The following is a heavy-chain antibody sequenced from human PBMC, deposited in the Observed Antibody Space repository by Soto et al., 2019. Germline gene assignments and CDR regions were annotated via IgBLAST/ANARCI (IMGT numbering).Heavy chain of an antibody. D-gene: IGHD3-16*01. CDR2: ISGSGGST. V-gene: IGHV3-23*01. CDR1: GFTFRSYA. Sequence: EVQLLESGGGLVQPGGSLRLSCAASGFTFRSYAMSWVRQAPGKGLEWVSAISGSGGSTYYADSVKGRFTISRDNSKKKLYLQMNSLRAEDTAVYDCAKWGDDDLGDYWGQGTLVTVSS. J-gene: IGHJ4*02. CDR3: AKWGDDDLGDY.